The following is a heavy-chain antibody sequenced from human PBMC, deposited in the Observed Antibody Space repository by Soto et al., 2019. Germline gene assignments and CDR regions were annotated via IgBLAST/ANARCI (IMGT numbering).Heavy chain of an antibody. V-gene: IGHV3-48*02. J-gene: IGHJ4*02. CDR1: GFTFSSYS. D-gene: IGHD3-16*01. Sequence: EVHLVESGGGLVQPGGSLRLSCAVSGFTFSSYSMNWVRQAPGKGLECVSYISGTSSTIYYTDSVRGRFTISRDNDKNTLYLQMNSLRDEDTAVYYCIWGYNFDSWGQGTLVTVSS. CDR3: IWGYNFDS. CDR2: ISGTSSTI.